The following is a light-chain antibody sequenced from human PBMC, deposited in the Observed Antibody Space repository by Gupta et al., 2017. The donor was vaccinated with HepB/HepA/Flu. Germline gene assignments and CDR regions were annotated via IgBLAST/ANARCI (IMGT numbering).Light chain of an antibody. CDR1: QSLLHSSGETY. CDR2: EVS. J-gene: IGKJ4*01. Sequence: DIVMTQTPLSLSVTPGQPASISCKSSQSLLHSSGETYLYWFLQKPGQPPQLLIHEVSKRGSGVPERFSGRGSGTDFTLKINRVETEDVGVYYCRQSVQPPLTFGGGTKVEIK. V-gene: IGKV2D-29*01. CDR3: RQSVQPPLT.